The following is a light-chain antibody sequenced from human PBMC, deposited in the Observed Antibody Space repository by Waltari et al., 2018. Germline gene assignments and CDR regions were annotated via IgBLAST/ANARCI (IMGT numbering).Light chain of an antibody. CDR2: EGY. J-gene: IGLJ1*01. CDR1: SSVVGSYHL. V-gene: IGLV2-23*01. CDR3: CSYAGSNTYV. Sequence: QSALTQPASVSGSPGQSIPLPRIGTSSVVGSYHLVSWYQQHPGKAPKLMIYEGYKRPSGVSNRFSGSKSAYTASLTISGLQAEDEADYYCCSYAGSNTYVFGTGTKVTVL.